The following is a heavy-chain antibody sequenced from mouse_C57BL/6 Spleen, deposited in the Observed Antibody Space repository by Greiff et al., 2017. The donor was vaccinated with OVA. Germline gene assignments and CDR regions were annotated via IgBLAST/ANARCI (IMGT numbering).Heavy chain of an antibody. CDR2: IRNKANNHAT. V-gene: IGHV6-6*01. J-gene: IGHJ4*01. Sequence: EVKLVESGGGLVQPGGSMKLSCAASGFTFSDAWMDWVRQSPEKGLEWVAEIRNKANNHATYYAESVKGRFTISRDDSKSSVYLQMNSLRAEDTGIYYCTRAPYGNYGYYAMDYWGQGTSVTVSS. CDR3: TRAPYGNYGYYAMDY. D-gene: IGHD2-1*01. CDR1: GFTFSDAW.